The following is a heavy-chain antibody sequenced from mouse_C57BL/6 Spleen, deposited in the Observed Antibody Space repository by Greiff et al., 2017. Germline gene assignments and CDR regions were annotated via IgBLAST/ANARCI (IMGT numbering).Heavy chain of an antibody. D-gene: IGHD1-1*01. CDR2: ISSGRSPI. Sequence: EVQRVESGGGLVKPGGSLKLSCAASGFTFSDYGMHWVRQAPEKGLEWVAYISSGRSPIYYADTVKGRFTITRDNAKNTLVLQMTSLRSDDTAMYYCSRSPYYYGSSYWYFDVWGTGTTVTVAS. J-gene: IGHJ1*03. CDR1: GFTFSDYG. V-gene: IGHV5-17*01. CDR3: SRSPYYYGSSYWYFDV.